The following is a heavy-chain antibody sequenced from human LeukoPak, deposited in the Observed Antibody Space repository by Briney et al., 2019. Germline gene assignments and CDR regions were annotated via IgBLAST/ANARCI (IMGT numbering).Heavy chain of an antibody. Sequence: PSETLSLTCAVSGGSISSGGYSWSWIRQPPGKGLEWIVYIYDSGSTYYNPSLKSRVTISVDRSKNQFSLKLSSVTAADTAAYYCARASFGDLRGGFDYWGQGTLVTVSS. J-gene: IGHJ4*02. CDR2: IYDSGST. D-gene: IGHD3-10*01. CDR1: GGSISSGGYS. CDR3: ARASFGDLRGGFDY. V-gene: IGHV4-30-2*01.